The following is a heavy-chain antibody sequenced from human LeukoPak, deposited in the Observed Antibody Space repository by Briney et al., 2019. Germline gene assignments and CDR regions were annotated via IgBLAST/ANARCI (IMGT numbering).Heavy chain of an antibody. J-gene: IGHJ6*02. CDR1: GGSISSSIYY. CDR3: ARWALSMDV. V-gene: IGHV4-39*01. CDR2: IYYSGST. Sequence: SETLSLTCTVSGGSISSSIYYWGWIRQPPGKGLEWIGSIYYSGSTYYNPSLKSRVTISVDTSKNQFSLKLSSLTAADTAVYYCARWALSMDVWGQETTVTVSS. D-gene: IGHD2-15*01.